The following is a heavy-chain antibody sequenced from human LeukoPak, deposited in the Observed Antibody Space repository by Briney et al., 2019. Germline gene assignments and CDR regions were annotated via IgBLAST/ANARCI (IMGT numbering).Heavy chain of an antibody. V-gene: IGHV1-2*02. CDR2: INPHSGGT. CDR1: VYTFTVYY. Sequence: ASVKLFCKSSVYTFTVYYMHWVRQDPGQGLVWMGWINPHSGGTNYAQKFQDRLTVTRDTSHRTPHRALSRLSSRDTAVSYCARDGKGGSGSYPGYWGQGTLVTVSS. CDR3: ARDGKGGSGSYPGY. D-gene: IGHD3-10*01. J-gene: IGHJ4*02.